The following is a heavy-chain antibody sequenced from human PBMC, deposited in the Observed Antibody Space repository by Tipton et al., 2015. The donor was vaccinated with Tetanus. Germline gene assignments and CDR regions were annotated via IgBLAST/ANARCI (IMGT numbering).Heavy chain of an antibody. J-gene: IGHJ4*02. CDR2: LYSGGTA. Sequence: SLRLSCAASGFIFSDYYMSWVRQAPGKGLEWVSVLYSGGTAYYADSVKGRFTISRDNSKNTLYLQMNSLRAEDTAVYYCARDDGRGGPFDYWGQGTLVTVSS. CDR1: GFIFSDYY. V-gene: IGHV3-53*01. D-gene: IGHD3-10*01. CDR3: ARDDGRGGPFDY.